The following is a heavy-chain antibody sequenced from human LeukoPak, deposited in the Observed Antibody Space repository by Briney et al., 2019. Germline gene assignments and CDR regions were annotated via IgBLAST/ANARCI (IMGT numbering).Heavy chain of an antibody. CDR1: GFTFSNYA. V-gene: IGHV3-23*01. CDR2: ISGSGGST. J-gene: IGHJ3*02. D-gene: IGHD3-3*01. CDR3: AKSAGFLEDAFDI. Sequence: PGRSLRLSCVASGFTFSNYAMSWVRHAPRKVLEWVSAISGSGGSTYYADSVKGRFTISRDNSKNTLYLQMNSLRAEDTAVYYCAKSAGFLEDAFDIWGQGTMVTVSS.